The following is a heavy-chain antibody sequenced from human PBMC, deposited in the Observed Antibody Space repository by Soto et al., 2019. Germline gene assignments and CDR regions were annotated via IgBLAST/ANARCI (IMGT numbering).Heavy chain of an antibody. CDR2: IYWDDDK. J-gene: IGHJ6*02. D-gene: IGHD2-21*02. V-gene: IGHV2-5*02. Sequence: QITLKESGPSLVKPTQTLTLTCTFSGFSLSTGGVGVGWIRQPPGKALDWLALIYWDDDKRYSPSLRSRLTVTQDTSKNQVGLTMTNMDPVDTATYYCAHSRCGGDCLQSYSSHYYYGMDVWGQGTTVTVSS. CDR3: AHSRCGGDCLQSYSSHYYYGMDV. CDR1: GFSLSTGGVG.